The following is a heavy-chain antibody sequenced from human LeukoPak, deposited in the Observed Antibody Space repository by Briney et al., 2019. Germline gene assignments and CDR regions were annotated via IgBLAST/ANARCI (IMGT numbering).Heavy chain of an antibody. J-gene: IGHJ6*03. CDR3: ARGVPPGYSYGYYYYYYMDV. D-gene: IGHD5-18*01. CDR1: GGSFSGYY. Sequence: SETLSLTCSVYGGSFSGYYWGWIRQRPGQGLEWIGEINHRGSTNYNPSLKSRVTISVDTSKNQFSLKLSSVTAADTAVYYCARGVPPGYSYGYYYYYYMDVWGKGTTVTVSS. V-gene: IGHV4-34*01. CDR2: INHRGST.